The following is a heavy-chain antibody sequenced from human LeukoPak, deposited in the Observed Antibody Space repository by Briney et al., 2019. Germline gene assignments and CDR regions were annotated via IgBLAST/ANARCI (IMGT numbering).Heavy chain of an antibody. J-gene: IGHJ4*02. CDR2: IYYSGST. Sequence: RTSETLSLTCTVSGGSISSSSYYWGWIRQPPGKGLEWIGSIYYSGSTYYNPSLKSRVTISVDTSKNQFSLKLSSVTAAGTAVYYCARDLYSGSQTIDYWGQGTLVTVSS. V-gene: IGHV4-39*07. CDR3: ARDLYSGSQTIDY. D-gene: IGHD1-26*01. CDR1: GGSISSSSYY.